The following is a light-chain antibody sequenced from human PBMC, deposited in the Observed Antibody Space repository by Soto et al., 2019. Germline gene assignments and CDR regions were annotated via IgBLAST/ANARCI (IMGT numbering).Light chain of an antibody. CDR1: QDISNY. CDR3: QQYDNLTLT. J-gene: IGKJ4*01. Sequence: DIQMIQSPSSLSASVGDRVTITCQASQDISNYLNWYQQKPGKAPKLLIYDASNLETGVPSRFSGSGSGTDFTFTISSLQPEDIATYYCQQYDNLTLTFGGGTKVDIK. CDR2: DAS. V-gene: IGKV1-33*01.